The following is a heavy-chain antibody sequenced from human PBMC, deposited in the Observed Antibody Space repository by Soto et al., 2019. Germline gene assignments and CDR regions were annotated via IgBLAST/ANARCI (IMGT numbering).Heavy chain of an antibody. CDR2: IDPSDSYT. D-gene: IGHD1-7*01. V-gene: IGHV5-10-1*01. J-gene: IGHJ5*02. CDR3: ARSDADLTGTTYWFDP. CDR1: GYSFTSYW. Sequence: PGESLKISCKGSGYSFTSYWISWVRQMPGKGLEWMGRIDPSDSYTNYSPSFQGHVTISADKSISTAYLQWSSLKASDTAMYYCARSDADLTGTTYWFDPWGQGTLVTVSS.